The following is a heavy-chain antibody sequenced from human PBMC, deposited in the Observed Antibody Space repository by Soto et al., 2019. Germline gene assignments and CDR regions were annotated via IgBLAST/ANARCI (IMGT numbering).Heavy chain of an antibody. D-gene: IGHD2-15*01. J-gene: IGHJ4*02. CDR1: GFTFSDYP. CDR3: ARETPSFDS. CDR2: IRTISSAI. V-gene: IGHV3-48*02. Sequence: GGSLRLSCAASGFTFSDYPMNWVRQAPGKGLEWVSSIRTISSAIYFADSVRGRFTIPRDNARNSLYLQMTGLRDEDTAVYYCARETPSFDSWGQGTLVTVSS.